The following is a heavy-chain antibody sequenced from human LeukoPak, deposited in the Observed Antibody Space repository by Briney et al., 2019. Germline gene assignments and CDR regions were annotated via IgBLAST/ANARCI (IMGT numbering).Heavy chain of an antibody. V-gene: IGHV3-30*18. CDR1: GLTFSSYG. J-gene: IGHJ1*01. D-gene: IGHD6-13*01. CDR2: ISYDGSNK. CDR3: AKDHSSSTGYFQH. Sequence: GGSLRLSCAASGLTFSSYGMHWVRQAPGKGLEWVAVISYDGSNKYYADSVKGRFTISRDNSKNTLYLQMNGLRAEDTAVYYCAKDHSSSTGYFQHWGQGTLVTVSS.